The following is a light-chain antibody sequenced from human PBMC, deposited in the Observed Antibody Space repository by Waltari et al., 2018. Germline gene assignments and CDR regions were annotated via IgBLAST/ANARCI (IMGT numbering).Light chain of an antibody. CDR1: QYISTY. CDR2: AAS. CDR3: QQSYNTPRT. Sequence: DFQMTQSPSSLSASVGDRVTTTCRASQYISTYLNWYQQRPGKAPNLLIYAASTLRSGVPSRFSGSGSGTDFTLTISSLQPEDFATYFCQQSYNTPRTFGQGTKV. J-gene: IGKJ1*01. V-gene: IGKV1-39*01.